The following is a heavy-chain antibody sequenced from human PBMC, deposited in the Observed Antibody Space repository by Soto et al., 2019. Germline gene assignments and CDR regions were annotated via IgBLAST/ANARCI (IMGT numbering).Heavy chain of an antibody. Sequence: ASVKVSCKASGYSVRGNYIHWVRQTPGQGLEWMGWINPNSSGTVYAQKFQGRVTMTRDTSLTTVYMRPNRLRSDDSAVYYCARHLIVDCTHNYAMYIFGQLNTFTLSS. D-gene: IGHD3-22*01. CDR2: INPNSSGT. CDR3: ARHLIVDCTHNYAMYI. CDR1: GYSVRGNY. V-gene: IGHV1-2*02. J-gene: IGHJ6*02.